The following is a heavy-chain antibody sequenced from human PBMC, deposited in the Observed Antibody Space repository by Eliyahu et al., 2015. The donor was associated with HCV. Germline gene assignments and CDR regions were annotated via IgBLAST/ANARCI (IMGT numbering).Heavy chain of an antibody. D-gene: IGHD1-26*01. V-gene: IGHV3-30*04. CDR2: ISYDGSNK. CDR1: GFTFXSYA. J-gene: IGHJ6*02. CDR3: ARDSGSQETYGMDV. Sequence: QVQLVXSGGGVVQPGRSLRLSXXASGFTFXSYAMHWVRQAPGKGLEWVAVISYDGSNKYYADSVKGRFTISRDNSKNTLYLQMNSLRAEDTAVYYCARDSGSQETYGMDVWGQGTTVTVSS.